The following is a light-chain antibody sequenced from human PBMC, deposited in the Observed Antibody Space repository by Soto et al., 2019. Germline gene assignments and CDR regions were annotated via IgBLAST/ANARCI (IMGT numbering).Light chain of an antibody. CDR2: AAS. J-gene: IGKJ3*01. CDR3: QQSYSTPT. V-gene: IGKV1-39*01. Sequence: DIQMTQSPSSLSASVGDRVTITCRARQSISSYLNWYQQKPGKAPQLLIYAASSLQSGVTSRFSGSGSGTDFPLTISSLQPEDFATYYCQQSYSTPTFGPGTKVYIK. CDR1: QSISSY.